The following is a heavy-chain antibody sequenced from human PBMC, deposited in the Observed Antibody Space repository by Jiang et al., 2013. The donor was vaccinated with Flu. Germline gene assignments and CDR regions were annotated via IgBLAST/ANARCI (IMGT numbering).Heavy chain of an antibody. D-gene: IGHD3-22*01. CDR2: IYWDDDK. Sequence: TQTLTLTCTFSGFSLSTSGVGVGWIRQPPGKALEWLALIYWDDDKRYSPSLKSRLTITKDTSKNQVVLTMTNMDPVDTATYYCAHSGYYYDSSGRLGYFDYWGQGTLVTVSS. J-gene: IGHJ4*02. CDR1: GFSLSTSGVG. V-gene: IGHV2-5*02. CDR3: AHSGYYYDSSGRLGYFDY.